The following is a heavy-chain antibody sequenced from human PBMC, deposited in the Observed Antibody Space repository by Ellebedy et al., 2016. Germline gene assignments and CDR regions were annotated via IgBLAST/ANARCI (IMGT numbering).Heavy chain of an antibody. V-gene: IGHV3-30*04. CDR1: GFTFSSYA. Sequence: GESLKISCAASGFTFSSYAMHWVRQAPGKGLEWVAVISYDGSNKYYADSVKGRFTISRDNSKNTLYLQMNSLRAEDTAVYYCARDLRGYFDYWGQGTLVTVSS. D-gene: IGHD3-10*01. CDR2: ISYDGSNK. J-gene: IGHJ4*02. CDR3: ARDLRGYFDY.